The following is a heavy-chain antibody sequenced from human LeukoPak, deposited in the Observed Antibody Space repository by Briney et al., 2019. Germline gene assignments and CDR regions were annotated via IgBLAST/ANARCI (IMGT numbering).Heavy chain of an antibody. D-gene: IGHD6-13*01. CDR2: IKPDGSEK. CDR1: EFTVSSQW. J-gene: IGHJ4*02. CDR3: ASERPSSGWYDY. V-gene: IGHV3-7*01. Sequence: GGSLRLSCAASEFTVSSQWMTWVRQAPGKGLEWVANIKPDGSEKYYAASVRGRFTISRDNAKKALYLQMNSLRVEDTAVYYCASERPSSGWYDYWGQGTLVTVSS.